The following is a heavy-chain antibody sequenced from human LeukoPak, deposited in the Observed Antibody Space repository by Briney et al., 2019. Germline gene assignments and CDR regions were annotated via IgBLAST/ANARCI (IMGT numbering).Heavy chain of an antibody. J-gene: IGHJ4*02. D-gene: IGHD3-10*01. CDR1: GYTFTSYD. V-gene: IGHV1-8*01. CDR2: MNPNSGNT. CDR3: AXXXXYGSGSYYNGSD. Sequence: ASVKVSCKASGYTFTSYDINWVRQATGQGLEWMGWMNPNSGNTGYAQKFQGRVTMTRNTSISTAYMELSSLRSEDTAVYYCAXXXXYGSGSYYNGSDWGQGTLVTVSS.